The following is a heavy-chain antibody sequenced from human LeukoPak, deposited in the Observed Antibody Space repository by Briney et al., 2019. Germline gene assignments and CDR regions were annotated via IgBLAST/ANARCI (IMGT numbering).Heavy chain of an antibody. CDR1: GGSISSGDYY. V-gene: IGHV4-30-4*01. Sequence: SETLSLSCTVSGGSISSGDYYWSWIRQPPGKGLEWIGYIYYSGSTYYNPSLKSRVTISVDTSKNQFSLKLSSVTAADTAVYYCAREDIVATSYFDYWGQGTLVTVSS. CDR2: IYYSGST. D-gene: IGHD5-12*01. J-gene: IGHJ4*02. CDR3: AREDIVATSYFDY.